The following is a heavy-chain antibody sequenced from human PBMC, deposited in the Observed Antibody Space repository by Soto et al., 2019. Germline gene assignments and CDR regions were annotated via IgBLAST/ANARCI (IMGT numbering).Heavy chain of an antibody. Sequence: QVQLQQWGAGLLKPSETLSLTCAVYGGSCSGYYWSWIRQPLGKALERIGEINHSGSTNYNPSLKSRVTILVESSKNHFSRKLRSVTAADTAVYYCAGVPAASSSSNAIFGLRLLVFWYDPWGQGTLVTVSS. CDR1: GGSCSGYY. CDR2: INHSGST. J-gene: IGHJ5*02. D-gene: IGHD2-2*01. CDR3: AGVPAASSSSNAIFGLRLLVFWYDP. V-gene: IGHV4-34*01.